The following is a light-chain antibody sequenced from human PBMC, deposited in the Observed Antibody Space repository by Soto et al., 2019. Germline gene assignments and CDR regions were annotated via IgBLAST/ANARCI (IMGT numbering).Light chain of an antibody. Sequence: QSALTQPASVSGSPGQSITISCTGTSSDVGGYNYVSWYQQHPGKAPKLMIYEVSYRPSGVSNRFSGSKSGNTASLTISGLQAEDEADYFCSSYTSSSTPHVVFGGGTKLTVL. V-gene: IGLV2-14*01. CDR2: EVS. CDR1: SSDVGGYNY. CDR3: SSYTSSSTPHVV. J-gene: IGLJ2*01.